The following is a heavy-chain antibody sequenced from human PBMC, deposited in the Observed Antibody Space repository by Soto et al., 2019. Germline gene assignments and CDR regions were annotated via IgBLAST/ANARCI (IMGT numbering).Heavy chain of an antibody. CDR2: IYYSGST. J-gene: IGHJ4*02. D-gene: IGHD6-13*01. CDR1: GGSISSGGYY. CDR3: ARYDAGYSSSWYFDY. Sequence: SETLSLTCTVSGGSISSGGYYWSWIRQHPGKGLEWIGYIYYSGSTYYNPSLKSRVTISVDTSKNQFSLKLSSVTAADTAVYYCARYDAGYSSSWYFDYWGQGTLVTVSS. V-gene: IGHV4-31*03.